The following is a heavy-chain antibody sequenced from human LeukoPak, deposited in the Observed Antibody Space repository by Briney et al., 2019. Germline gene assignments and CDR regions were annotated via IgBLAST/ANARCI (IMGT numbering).Heavy chain of an antibody. V-gene: IGHV5-51*01. CDR1: GYSFTNYW. CDR3: ARSPLYCSTTNCPGAFDI. D-gene: IGHD2-2*01. Sequence: GESLKISCKGSGYSFTNYWIGWVRQMPGKGLERVGIIYPGDSDTRYSPSFQGQVTISADKSISTAYLQWSSLKASDTAMYYCARSPLYCSTTNCPGAFDIWGQGTMVTVSS. J-gene: IGHJ3*02. CDR2: IYPGDSDT.